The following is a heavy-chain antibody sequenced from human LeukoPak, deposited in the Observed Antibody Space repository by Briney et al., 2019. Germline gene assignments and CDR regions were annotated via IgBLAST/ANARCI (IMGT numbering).Heavy chain of an antibody. CDR3: ARVGRQYCSGGSCYSDY. V-gene: IGHV1-18*01. CDR1: GYTFTSYG. J-gene: IGHJ4*02. CDR2: ISAYNGNT. Sequence: ASVKVSCKASGYTFTSYGISWMRQAPGQGLEWMGWISAYNGNTNYAQKLQGRVTMTTDTSTSTAYMELRSLRSDDTAVYYCARVGRQYCSGGSCYSDYWGQGTLVTVSS. D-gene: IGHD2-15*01.